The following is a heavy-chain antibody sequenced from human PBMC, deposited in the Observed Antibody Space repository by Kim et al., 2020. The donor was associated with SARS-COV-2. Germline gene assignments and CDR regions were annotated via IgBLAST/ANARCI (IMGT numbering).Heavy chain of an antibody. J-gene: IGHJ4*02. Sequence: TGRFTLSRDNSTNTLYLQINSLRAEDTAVYYCARDLGYCSSTSCAAVGYWGQGTLVTVSS. V-gene: IGHV3-30*07. D-gene: IGHD2-2*01. CDR3: ARDLGYCSSTSCAAVGY.